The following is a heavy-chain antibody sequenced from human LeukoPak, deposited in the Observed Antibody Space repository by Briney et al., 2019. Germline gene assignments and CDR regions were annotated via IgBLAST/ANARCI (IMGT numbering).Heavy chain of an antibody. V-gene: IGHV4-34*01. CDR2: INHSGST. D-gene: IGHD6-19*01. J-gene: IGHJ6*03. CDR1: GGSFSGYY. Sequence: SETLSLTCAVYGGSFSGYYWSWIRQPPGKGLEWIGEINHSGSTNYNPSLKSRVTISVDTSKNQFSPKLSSVTAADTAVYYCARDRRGWDTYYYYYYMDVWGKGTTVTISS. CDR3: ARDRRGWDTYYYYYYMDV.